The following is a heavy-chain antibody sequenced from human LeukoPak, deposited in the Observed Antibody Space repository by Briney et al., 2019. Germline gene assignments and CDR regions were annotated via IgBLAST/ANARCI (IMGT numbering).Heavy chain of an antibody. CDR2: INPSGGST. CDR1: GYTFTSYY. Sequence: ASVKVSCKASGYTFTSYYMHWVRQAPGQGLEWMGIINPSGGSTSYTQKFQGRVTMTRDTSTSTVYMELSSLRSEDTAVFYCARSYYERDAFDIWGQRTKVTVSS. J-gene: IGHJ3*02. D-gene: IGHD3-22*01. CDR3: ARSYYERDAFDI. V-gene: IGHV1-46*01.